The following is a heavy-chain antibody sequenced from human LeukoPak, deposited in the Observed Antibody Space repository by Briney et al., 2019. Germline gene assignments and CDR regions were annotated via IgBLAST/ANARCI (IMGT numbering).Heavy chain of an antibody. Sequence: ASVKVSCKASGYTFTSYAMHWVRQAPGQRLEWMGWINAGNGNTKYSQKFQGRVTITRDTSASTAYMELSSLRSEDTAVYYCARFPRRAAVGKFYYYYYGMDVWGQGTTVTVSS. CDR1: GYTFTSYA. V-gene: IGHV1-3*01. J-gene: IGHJ6*02. CDR2: INAGNGNT. D-gene: IGHD6-13*01. CDR3: ARFPRRAAVGKFYYYYYGMDV.